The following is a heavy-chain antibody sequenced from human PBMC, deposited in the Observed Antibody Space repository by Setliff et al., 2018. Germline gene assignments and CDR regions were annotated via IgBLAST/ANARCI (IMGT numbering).Heavy chain of an antibody. D-gene: IGHD3-10*01. Sequence: ASVKVSCKTSGYTFTAYYIYWVRQAPGHGLELMGRIHPNTGSTNYLQDFQGRVTITRDTSIYTVYMELTGLTSGDTAVYYCARGTDYHGSGSYWAKDVWGKGTTVTVSS. V-gene: IGHV1-2*06. CDR1: GYTFTAYY. CDR3: ARGTDYHGSGSYWAKDV. CDR2: IHPNTGST. J-gene: IGHJ6*04.